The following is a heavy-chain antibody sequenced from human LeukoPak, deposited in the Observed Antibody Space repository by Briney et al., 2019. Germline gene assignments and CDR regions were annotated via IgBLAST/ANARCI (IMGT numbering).Heavy chain of an antibody. V-gene: IGHV3-66*01. J-gene: IGHJ4*02. Sequence: GGSLRLSCAASGITVSSNYMSWVRQAPGKGLECVSVIYSGGRTYYADSVKGRFTISRDNSNNMLYLQMNSLRAEDTGLYYCARVSDSGSQNPYYFDYWGQGTLVTVSS. D-gene: IGHD3-22*01. CDR2: IYSGGRT. CDR1: GITVSSNY. CDR3: ARVSDSGSQNPYYFDY.